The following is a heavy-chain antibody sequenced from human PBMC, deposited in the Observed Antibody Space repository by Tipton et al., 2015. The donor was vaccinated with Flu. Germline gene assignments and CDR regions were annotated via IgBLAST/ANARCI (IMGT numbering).Heavy chain of an antibody. J-gene: IGHJ6*02. V-gene: IGHV3-9*01. D-gene: IGHD3-3*01. CDR3: AKDRRSGPGTYTHGMDV. Sequence: RSLRLSCAASGFTFDDYAMHWVRQAPGKGLEWVSGISWNSGSIAYADSVKGRFTISRDNAKNSLYLQMNSLRAEDTALYYCAKDRRSGPGTYTHGMDVWGQGTTVTVSS. CDR1: GFTFDDYA. CDR2: ISWNSGSI.